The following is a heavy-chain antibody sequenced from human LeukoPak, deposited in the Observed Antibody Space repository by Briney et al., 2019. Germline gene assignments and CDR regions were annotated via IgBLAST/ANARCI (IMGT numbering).Heavy chain of an antibody. Sequence: GGSLRLSCAASGFTFSTHDMTWVRQAPGKGLGWVALISSSGSIKYYADSVKGRFTISRDNSKNTLYLQMDSLRAEDTAVYYCASSHGVVDAFDIWGQGTMVTVSS. V-gene: IGHV3-30*02. CDR3: ASSHGVVDAFDI. CDR1: GFTFSTHD. J-gene: IGHJ3*02. CDR2: ISSSGSIK. D-gene: IGHD4-17*01.